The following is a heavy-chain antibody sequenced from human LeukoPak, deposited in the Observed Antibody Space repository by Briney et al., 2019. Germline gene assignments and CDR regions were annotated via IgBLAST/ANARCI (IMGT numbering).Heavy chain of an antibody. D-gene: IGHD5-18*01. J-gene: IGHJ4*02. CDR1: GFTFSSYS. CDR3: AKDGYSYGYLYYCDY. Sequence: PGGSLRLSCAASGFTFSSYSMNWVRQASGKGLEWVSYISSSSSTIYYADSVKGRFTISRDNAKNSLYLQMNSLRAEDTAVYYCAKDGYSYGYLYYCDYWGQGTLVTVSS. V-gene: IGHV3-48*04. CDR2: ISSSSSTI.